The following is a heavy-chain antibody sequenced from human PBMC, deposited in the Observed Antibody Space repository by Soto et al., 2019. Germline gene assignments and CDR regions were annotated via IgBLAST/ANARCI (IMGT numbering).Heavy chain of an antibody. CDR3: ARSRDSNAWYSLDY. J-gene: IGHJ4*02. CDR2: INGRGETT. D-gene: IGHD6-19*01. Sequence: EVQLLESGGGVVQPGGSLRLSCAASGFSFSSSAMNWVRKAPGGGLEWVSSINGRGETTYYKPSVKGRFTISRDSSRDTLYLQMTSLRAEDSALYYCARSRDSNAWYSLDYWGQGTLVTVSS. CDR1: GFSFSSSA. V-gene: IGHV3-23*01.